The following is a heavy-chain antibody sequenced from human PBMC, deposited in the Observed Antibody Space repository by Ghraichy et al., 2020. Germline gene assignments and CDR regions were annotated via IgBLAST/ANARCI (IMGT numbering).Heavy chain of an antibody. J-gene: IGHJ4*02. V-gene: IGHV3-7*01. D-gene: IGHD2-21*02. Sequence: GGSLRLSCAASGFAYNSYWMTWVRQAPGKGLEWMAYIKYDGSAEYYVDSVKGRFAISRDNAKNSLFLQMNSLRAEDTAVYYCARGWGRFDYWGQGTLVTVSS. CDR3: ARGWGRFDY. CDR2: IKYDGSAE. CDR1: GFAYNSYW.